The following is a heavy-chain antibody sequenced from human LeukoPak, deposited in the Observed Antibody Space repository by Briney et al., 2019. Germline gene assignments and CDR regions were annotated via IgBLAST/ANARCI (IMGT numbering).Heavy chain of an antibody. V-gene: IGHV4-34*01. CDR3: ARTRYYYNSRSYGAPYYFDY. CDR1: GGSFSGYY. D-gene: IGHD3-10*01. CDR2: IYYSGST. J-gene: IGHJ4*02. Sequence: SETLSLTCAVYGGSFSGYYWSWIRQPPGKGLEWIGSIYYSGSTYYNPSLKSRVTISVDTSKNQFSLKLSSVTAANTAVYYCARTRYYYNSRSYGAPYYFDYWGQGTLVTVSS.